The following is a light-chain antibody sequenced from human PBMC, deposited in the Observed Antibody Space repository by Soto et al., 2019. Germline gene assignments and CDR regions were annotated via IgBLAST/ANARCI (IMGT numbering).Light chain of an antibody. CDR1: SSDVGGYNY. V-gene: IGLV2-14*01. CDR3: SSSTTTSTLV. CDR2: EVS. Sequence: QSALTQPASVSGSPGQSIAISCTGTSSDVGGYNYVSWYQQHPGKAPKLILYEVSNRPSGVSSRFSGSKSGSTASLTISGLQAEDEGDYYCSSSTTTSTLVFGTGTKLTVL. J-gene: IGLJ1*01.